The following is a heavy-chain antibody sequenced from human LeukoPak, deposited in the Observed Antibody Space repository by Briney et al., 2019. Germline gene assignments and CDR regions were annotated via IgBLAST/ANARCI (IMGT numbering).Heavy chain of an antibody. J-gene: IGHJ4*02. CDR1: GFTFSSYS. V-gene: IGHV3-21*01. Sequence: GGSLRLSCAASGFTFSSYSMNWVRQAPGKGLEWVSSISSSSSYIYYADSVKGRFAISRDNAKNSLYLQMNSLRAEDTAVYYCASEAVAGTVFDYWGQGTLVTVSS. D-gene: IGHD6-19*01. CDR2: ISSSSSYI. CDR3: ASEAVAGTVFDY.